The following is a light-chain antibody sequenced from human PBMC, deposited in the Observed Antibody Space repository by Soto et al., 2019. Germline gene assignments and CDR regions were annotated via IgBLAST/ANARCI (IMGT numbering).Light chain of an antibody. CDR1: QRISSNF. Sequence: EIVLTQSPGTLSLSPGERATFSCRAGQRISSNFLAWYQQKSGQTPRLLIYGASTRASGIPDRFSGSGSGTDFTLTISRLEPEDFAVYYCQHYCDSVHTFGGGTKVEIK. CDR2: GAS. V-gene: IGKV3-20*01. CDR3: QHYCDSVHT. J-gene: IGKJ4*01.